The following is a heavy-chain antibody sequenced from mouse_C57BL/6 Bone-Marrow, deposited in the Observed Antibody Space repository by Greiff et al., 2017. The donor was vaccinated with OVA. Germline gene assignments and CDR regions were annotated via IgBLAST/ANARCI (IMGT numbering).Heavy chain of an antibody. CDR1: GFTFSSYG. CDR3: ARELPHGYYDV. J-gene: IGHJ1*03. V-gene: IGHV5-6*02. CDR2: ISSGGSYT. Sequence: EVKLVESGGDLVKPGGSLKLSCAASGFTFSSYGMSWVRQTPDKRLEWVATISSGGSYTYYPAHVTGRFTISSDNAKNTLYLQMSSLKSEDTAMYYCARELPHGYYDVGGTGTTVTVSS. D-gene: IGHD1-1*01.